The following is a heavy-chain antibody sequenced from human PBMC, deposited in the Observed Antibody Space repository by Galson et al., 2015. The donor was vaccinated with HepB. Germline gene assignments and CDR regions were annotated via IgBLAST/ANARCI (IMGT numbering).Heavy chain of an antibody. Sequence: SVKVSCKASGGTFSSYAISWVRQAPGQGLEWMGGIIPIFGTANYAQKFQGRVTITADESTSTAYMELSSLRSEDTAVYYCARDLGTHPDRSSSLDDYWGLGTLVTVSS. CDR2: IIPIFGTA. D-gene: IGHD3-16*01. J-gene: IGHJ4*02. CDR3: ARDLGTHPDRSSSLDDY. CDR1: GGTFSSYA. V-gene: IGHV1-69*13.